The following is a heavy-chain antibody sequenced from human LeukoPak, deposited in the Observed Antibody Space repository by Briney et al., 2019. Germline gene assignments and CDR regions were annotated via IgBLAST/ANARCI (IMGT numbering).Heavy chain of an antibody. CDR2: ITGSGAAI. V-gene: IGHV3-11*04. J-gene: IGHJ4*02. CDR3: AKDTPLCYFDY. CDR1: GFTFDDFY. D-gene: IGHD3-16*01. Sequence: KTGGSLRLSCVASGFTFDDFYMTWIRQVAGKGLEWVSLITGSGAAIYYRDSVKGRFTISRDNSKNTLYLQMNSLRADDTAVYYCAKDTPLCYFDYWGQGTLVTVSS.